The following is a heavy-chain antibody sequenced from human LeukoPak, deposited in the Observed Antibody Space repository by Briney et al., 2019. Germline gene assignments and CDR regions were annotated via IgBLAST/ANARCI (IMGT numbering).Heavy chain of an antibody. V-gene: IGHV1-8*01. CDR1: GYTFTSYD. J-gene: IGHJ3*02. CDR3: ARVVGGSGLFDAFDI. CDR2: MNPNSGNT. D-gene: IGHD3-22*01. Sequence: GASVEVSCKASGYTFTSYDINWVRQATGQGLEWMGWMNPNSGNTGYAQKFQGRVTMTRNTSISTAYMELSSLRSEDTAVYYCARVVGGSGLFDAFDIWGQGTMVTVSS.